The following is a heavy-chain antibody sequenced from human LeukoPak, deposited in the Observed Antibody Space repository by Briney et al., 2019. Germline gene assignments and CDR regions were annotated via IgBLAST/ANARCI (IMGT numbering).Heavy chain of an antibody. CDR1: GITFSRFW. V-gene: IGHV3-7*03. CDR3: ATSTAAAGTD. D-gene: IGHD6-13*01. CDR2: INQDGSEK. Sequence: GGSLRLSCAASGITFSRFWMSWVRQAPGKGLQWVANINQDGSEKHYVDSVKGRFTISRDNAENSLYLQMNSLRAEDTAIYYCATSTAAAGTDWGQGTLVTVSS. J-gene: IGHJ4*02.